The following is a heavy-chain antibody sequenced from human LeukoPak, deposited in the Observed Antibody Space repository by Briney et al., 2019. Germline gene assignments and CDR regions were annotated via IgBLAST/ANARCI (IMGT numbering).Heavy chain of an antibody. J-gene: IGHJ6*03. V-gene: IGHV1-2*02. CDR3: ARDIVVAMDV. D-gene: IGHD2-2*01. CDR1: GYTFTGYY. Sequence: GASVKVSCKASGYTFTGYYMHWVRQAPGQGLEWMGWINPNSGGTNYAQKFQGRVTMTRDTSTSTAYMELRSLRSDDSAVYYCARDIVVAMDVWGTGTTVTVSS. CDR2: INPNSGGT.